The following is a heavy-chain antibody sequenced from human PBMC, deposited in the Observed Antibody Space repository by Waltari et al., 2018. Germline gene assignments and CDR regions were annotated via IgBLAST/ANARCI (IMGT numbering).Heavy chain of an antibody. CDR2: IDSRSATI. J-gene: IGHJ4*02. V-gene: IGHV3-48*04. Sequence: EVQLVESGGGLVQPGGSLGLSCAASGFIFNSYSMSWVRQSPGRGLEWLSFIDSRSATIYYADSVKGRFTVSRDNAKNSLYLEMDSLRAEDTAVYFCARDGRPVDYWGQGTLVTVSS. D-gene: IGHD1-1*01. CDR3: ARDGRPVDY. CDR1: GFIFNSYS.